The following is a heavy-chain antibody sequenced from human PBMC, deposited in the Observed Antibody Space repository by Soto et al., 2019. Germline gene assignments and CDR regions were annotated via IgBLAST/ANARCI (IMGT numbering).Heavy chain of an antibody. V-gene: IGHV3-21*01. CDR3: AREGYCSSTSCRELIAAAGTGGYYYYYGMDV. Sequence: GGSLRLSCAASGFTFSSYSMNWVRQAPGKGLEWVSSISSSSSYIYYADSVKGRFTISRDNAKNSLYLQMNSLRAEDEAVYYCAREGYCSSTSCRELIAAAGTGGYYYYYGMDVWGQGTTVTVSS. CDR1: GFTFSSYS. D-gene: IGHD2-2*01. J-gene: IGHJ6*02. CDR2: ISSSSSYI.